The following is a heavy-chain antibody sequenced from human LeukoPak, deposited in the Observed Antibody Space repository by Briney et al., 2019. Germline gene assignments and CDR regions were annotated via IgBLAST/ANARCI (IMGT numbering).Heavy chain of an antibody. V-gene: IGHV4-34*01. D-gene: IGHD3-22*01. Sequence: SETLSLTCAVYGGSFSGYYWSWIRQPPGKGLEWIGEISHSGSTNYNPSLKSRVTISVDTSKNQFSLKLGSVTAADTAVYYCATQSRGSGYLYYFDYWGQGTLVTVSS. CDR2: ISHSGST. CDR1: GGSFSGYY. J-gene: IGHJ4*02. CDR3: ATQSRGSGYLYYFDY.